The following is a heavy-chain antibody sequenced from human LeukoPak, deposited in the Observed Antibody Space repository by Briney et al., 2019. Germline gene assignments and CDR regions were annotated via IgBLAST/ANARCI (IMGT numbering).Heavy chain of an antibody. D-gene: IGHD6-13*01. V-gene: IGHV3-30*18. Sequence: GGTLRLSCAASGFTFSSYGMHWVRQAPGKGLEWVAVISYDGSNGYYADSVKGRFTIFRDNSKNTLYLQMNSLRGEDTAVYYCAKDHRGIAAAGHPFYYYYYGMDVWGQGTTVTVSS. CDR1: GFTFSSYG. J-gene: IGHJ6*02. CDR2: ISYDGSNG. CDR3: AKDHRGIAAAGHPFYYYYYGMDV.